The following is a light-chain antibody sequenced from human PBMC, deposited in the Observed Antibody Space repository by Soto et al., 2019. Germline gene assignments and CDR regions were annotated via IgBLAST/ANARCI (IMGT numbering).Light chain of an antibody. J-gene: IGKJ4*01. Sequence: EIVMQQSPGTLSVSPGERVTRSCRPSQSVGRNLAWYQQKPGQAPRLLIYTTSTRAPGIPARFSGSGSGTEFTLTISSLQSEDVAVYYCQQYNNWPDSFGGGTKV. CDR1: QSVGRN. CDR2: TTS. CDR3: QQYNNWPDS. V-gene: IGKV3-15*01.